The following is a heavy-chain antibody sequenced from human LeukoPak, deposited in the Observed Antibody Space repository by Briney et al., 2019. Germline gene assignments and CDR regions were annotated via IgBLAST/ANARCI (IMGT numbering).Heavy chain of an antibody. Sequence: PGGSLRLSCAASGFTFSNYGMHWVRQAPGKGLEWVTFIRYDGSNKYYADSVKGRFTISRDNSKNTLYLQMNSLRAEDTAVYYCVKDRYSGPENWGQGTLVTVSS. J-gene: IGHJ4*02. CDR1: GFTFSNYG. CDR3: VKDRYSGPEN. D-gene: IGHD4-11*01. CDR2: IRYDGSNK. V-gene: IGHV3-30*02.